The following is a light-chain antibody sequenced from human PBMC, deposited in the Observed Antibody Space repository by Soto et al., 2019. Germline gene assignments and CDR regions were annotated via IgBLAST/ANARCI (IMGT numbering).Light chain of an antibody. V-gene: IGKV3-11*01. J-gene: IGKJ1*01. Sequence: EIVLTQSPATLSLSPGERATLSFRASQSVSSYLAWYQQKPGQAPRLLIYDASNRATGIPARFSGSGSGTDFTLTISSLEHEDFAVYYCQQRSNWPGTFGQGTKVEIK. CDR2: DAS. CDR1: QSVSSY. CDR3: QQRSNWPGT.